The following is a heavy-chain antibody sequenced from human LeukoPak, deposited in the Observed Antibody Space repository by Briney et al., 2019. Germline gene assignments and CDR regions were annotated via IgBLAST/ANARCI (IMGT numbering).Heavy chain of an antibody. CDR2: ISAYNGNT. D-gene: IGHD3-3*01. Sequence: ASVKVSCKASGYTFTSYGISWVRQAPGQGLEWMGWISAYNGNTNYAQKLQGRVTMTTDTSTSTAYMEVRSLRSDDTAVYYCARDVSDFWSFSKYYYMDVWGKGTTVTVSS. CDR3: ARDVSDFWSFSKYYYMDV. J-gene: IGHJ6*03. CDR1: GYTFTSYG. V-gene: IGHV1-18*01.